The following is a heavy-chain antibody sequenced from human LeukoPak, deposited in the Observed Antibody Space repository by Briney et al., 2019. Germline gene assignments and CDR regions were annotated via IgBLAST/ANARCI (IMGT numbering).Heavy chain of an antibody. D-gene: IGHD4-17*01. CDR1: GFTFNNYA. Sequence: GGSLRLSCAASGFTFNNYAMTWVRQAPEKGLEWVSSITGSGGYANYADSVKGRFAISRDNSKNTLYLQMNSLRVDDTAVYYCGKDPNGDYIGASDFWGQGTMVTVSS. J-gene: IGHJ3*01. CDR3: GKDPNGDYIGASDF. V-gene: IGHV3-23*01. CDR2: ITGSGGYA.